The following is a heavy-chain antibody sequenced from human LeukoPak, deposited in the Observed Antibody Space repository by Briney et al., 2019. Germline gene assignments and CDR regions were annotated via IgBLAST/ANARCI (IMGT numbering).Heavy chain of an antibody. J-gene: IGHJ4*02. V-gene: IGHV3-30*04. Sequence: GGSXRLSCXASGFTFSSYAMHWVRQAPGKGLEGGAVISYDGSNKYYADSVKGRFTVSRDNSKNTLYLQMNSLRAEDTAVYYCARDRWVALGIAAAATGLDYWGQGTLVTVSS. CDR1: GFTFSSYA. D-gene: IGHD6-13*01. CDR2: ISYDGSNK. CDR3: ARDRWVALGIAAAATGLDY.